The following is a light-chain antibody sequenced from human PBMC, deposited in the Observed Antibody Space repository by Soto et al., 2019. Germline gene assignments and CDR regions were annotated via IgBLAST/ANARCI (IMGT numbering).Light chain of an antibody. Sequence: EIVVTQSPATLSVSPGERATLSCRASQSVGNNFAWYQQKPGQAPRLLIFATSTRATGVPARFSGSGSGTEFTLTPSSLQSEDFAVYYCQQYVDWPLTFGGGAKVDIE. CDR2: ATS. CDR3: QQYVDWPLT. J-gene: IGKJ4*01. V-gene: IGKV3-15*01. CDR1: QSVGNN.